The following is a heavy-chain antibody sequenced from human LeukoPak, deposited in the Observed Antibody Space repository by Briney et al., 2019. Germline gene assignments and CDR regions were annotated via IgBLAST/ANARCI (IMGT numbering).Heavy chain of an antibody. Sequence: GGSLRLSCAASGFTFSSYAMSWVRQAPGKGLEWVSAISGSGGSTYYADSVKGRFTISRDNSKNTLYLQMNSPRAEDTAVYYCAKMIVVVITTGYYFDYWGQGTLVTVSS. CDR3: AKMIVVVITTGYYFDY. V-gene: IGHV3-23*01. CDR2: ISGSGGST. CDR1: GFTFSSYA. J-gene: IGHJ4*02. D-gene: IGHD3-22*01.